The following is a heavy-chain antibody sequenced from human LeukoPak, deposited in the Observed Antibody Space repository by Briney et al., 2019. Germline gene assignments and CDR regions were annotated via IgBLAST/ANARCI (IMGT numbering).Heavy chain of an antibody. V-gene: IGHV4-39*01. CDR3: ARRRYYDSSGYLE. CDR1: GDSVSRGDSY. J-gene: IGHJ1*01. D-gene: IGHD3-22*01. CDR2: IYYSGRT. Sequence: SETLSLTCTIFGDSVSRGDSYWDWIRQPPGKGLEWIGTIYYSGRTYYSPSLKSRVTLSVDMSNNRFSLTLSSVTAADTALYFCARRRYYDSSGYLEWGQGTLVTVSS.